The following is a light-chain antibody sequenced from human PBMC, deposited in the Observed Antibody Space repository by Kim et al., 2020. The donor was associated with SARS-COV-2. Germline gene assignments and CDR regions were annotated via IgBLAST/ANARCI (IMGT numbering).Light chain of an antibody. CDR2: AVS. J-gene: IGLJ2*01. CDR1: SSDVGGYNY. V-gene: IGLV2-8*01. CDR3: SSHASNFAWV. Sequence: QSALTQPPSASGSPGQSVTISCTGTSSDVGGYNYVSWYQQHPDKAPKLMIYAVSKRPSGVPDRFSASKSGNTASLTVSGLQPEDEADYYCSSHASNFAWVFGGGTQLTVL.